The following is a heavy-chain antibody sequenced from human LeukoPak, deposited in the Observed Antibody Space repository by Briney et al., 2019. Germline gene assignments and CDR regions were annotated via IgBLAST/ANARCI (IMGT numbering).Heavy chain of an antibody. J-gene: IGHJ4*02. CDR3: ARDYCSSTSCLFDY. CDR2: INPNSGDT. D-gene: IGHD2-2*01. V-gene: IGHV1-2*06. Sequence: ASVKVSCKASGYTFTGCYMHWVRQAPGQGLEWMGRINPNSGDTNYAQNFQGRVTMTRDTSISTAYMELSRLRSDDTAVYYCARDYCSSTSCLFDYWGQGTLVTVSS. CDR1: GYTFTGCY.